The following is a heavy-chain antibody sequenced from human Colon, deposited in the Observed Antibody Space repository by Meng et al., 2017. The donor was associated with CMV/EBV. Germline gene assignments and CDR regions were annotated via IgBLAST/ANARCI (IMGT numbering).Heavy chain of an antibody. CDR1: GYSFTISA. V-gene: IGHV7-4-1*02. D-gene: IGHD3-10*01. CDR2: ITTDAGNP. CDR3: AREGEDAYYNFEH. Sequence: ASGYSFTISAIDCVLQAPGHGPEWVGWITTDAGNPTYAQGFTGRFGGSFATSGSTAYLQISKLKAEDTAVYYCAREGEDAYYNFEHWGQGTLVTVSS. J-gene: IGHJ4*02.